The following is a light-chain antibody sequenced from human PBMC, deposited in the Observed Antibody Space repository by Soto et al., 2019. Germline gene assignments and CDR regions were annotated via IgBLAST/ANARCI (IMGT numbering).Light chain of an antibody. J-gene: IGLJ1*01. Sequence: QSVLTQPPSVSVAPGQRDTIACTGSGSNIGPGYDVHWYQHRPGTAPKLPVFGDSHRPSGVPDRFSGSKSGTSASLAITGLQAEDESDYYCQSYDSTLDARYVFGTGTKLTVL. CDR2: GDS. CDR1: GSNIGPGYD. CDR3: QSYDSTLDARYV. V-gene: IGLV1-40*01.